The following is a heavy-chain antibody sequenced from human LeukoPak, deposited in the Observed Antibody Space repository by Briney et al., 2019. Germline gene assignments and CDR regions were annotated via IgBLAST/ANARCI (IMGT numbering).Heavy chain of an antibody. CDR1: GYTFTSYG. J-gene: IGHJ4*02. CDR3: ARGPYSGNFGPYYFDY. V-gene: IGHV1-18*01. D-gene: IGHD1-26*01. CDR2: ITSYNGNA. Sequence: ASVKGSCKASGYTFTSYGNGWVRQAPGQGLEWMGWITSYNGNANYAQKLQGRVTMTTDTSTSTAYMELRSLRSDDTAVYYCARGPYSGNFGPYYFDYWGQGNLVTVSS.